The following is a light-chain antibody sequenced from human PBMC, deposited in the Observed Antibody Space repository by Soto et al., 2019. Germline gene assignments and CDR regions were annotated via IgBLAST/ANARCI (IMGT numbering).Light chain of an antibody. CDR1: SSDVGSYNL. Sequence: QSVLTQPASVSGSPGQSITISCTGTSSDVGSYNLVSWYQQYPGEAPKLMIYEGSKRPSGVSNRFSGSKSDNTASLTISGLQAEDEADYYCCSYAGSSTLVFGGGTKVTVL. V-gene: IGLV2-23*01. CDR3: CSYAGSSTLV. CDR2: EGS. J-gene: IGLJ3*02.